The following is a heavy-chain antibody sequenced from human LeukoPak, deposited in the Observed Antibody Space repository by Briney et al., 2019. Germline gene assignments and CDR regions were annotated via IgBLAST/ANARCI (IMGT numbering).Heavy chain of an antibody. CDR2: FDPEDGET. V-gene: IGHV1-24*01. J-gene: IGHJ6*03. D-gene: IGHD6-6*01. Sequence: ASVKVSCKVPGYTLTELSMHWVRQAPGKGLEWMGGFDPEDGETIYAQKFQGRVTMTEDTSTDTAYMELSSLRSEDTAVYYCATDGGSQLVPFYYYYMDVWGKGTTVTVSS. CDR3: ATDGGSQLVPFYYYYMDV. CDR1: GYTLTELS.